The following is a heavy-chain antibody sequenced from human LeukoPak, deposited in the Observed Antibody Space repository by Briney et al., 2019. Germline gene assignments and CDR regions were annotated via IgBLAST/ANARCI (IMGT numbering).Heavy chain of an antibody. Sequence: PGRSLRLSCAASGFTFSSYGMHWVRQAPGKGLEWEAVIWYDGSNKYYADSVKGRFTISRDNSKNTPYLQMNSLRAEDTAVYYCARDGNYDILTGYYTPIDYWGQGTLVTVSS. CDR2: IWYDGSNK. V-gene: IGHV3-33*01. D-gene: IGHD3-9*01. CDR1: GFTFSSYG. CDR3: ARDGNYDILTGYYTPIDY. J-gene: IGHJ4*02.